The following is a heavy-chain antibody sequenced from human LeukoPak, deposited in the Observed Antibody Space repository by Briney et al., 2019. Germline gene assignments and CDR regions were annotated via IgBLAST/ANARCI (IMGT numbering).Heavy chain of an antibody. CDR1: GFTFSSYE. V-gene: IGHV4-34*01. J-gene: IGHJ5*02. CDR3: ARLMVRGTMVRGVIKIRYNWFDP. D-gene: IGHD3-10*01. CDR2: INHSGST. Sequence: GSLRLSCAASGFTFSSYEMNWVRQAPGKGLEWIGEINHSGSTNYNPSLKSRVTISVDTSKNQFSLKLSSVTAADTAVYYCARLMVRGTMVRGVIKIRYNWFDPWGQGTLVTVSS.